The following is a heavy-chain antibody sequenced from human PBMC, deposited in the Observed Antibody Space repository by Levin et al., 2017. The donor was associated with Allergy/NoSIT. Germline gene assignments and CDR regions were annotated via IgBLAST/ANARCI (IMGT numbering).Heavy chain of an antibody. CDR1: GGSISSYY. J-gene: IGHJ3*02. CDR2: IYYSGST. CDR3: ARGMTTVTTTHAFDI. V-gene: IGHV4-59*01. D-gene: IGHD4-17*01. Sequence: GSLRLSCTVSGGSISSYYWSWIRQPPGKGLEWIGYIYYSGSTNYNPSLKSRVTISVDTSKNQFSLKLSSVTAADTAVYYCARGMTTVTTTHAFDIWGQGTMVTVSS.